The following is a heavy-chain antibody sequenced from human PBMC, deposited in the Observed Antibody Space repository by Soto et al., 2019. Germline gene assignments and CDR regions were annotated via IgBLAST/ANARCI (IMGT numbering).Heavy chain of an antibody. D-gene: IGHD3-22*01. CDR3: ARPRTYYYDSSGPHDAFDI. Sequence: GASVKVSCKASGYTFTSYYMHWVRQAPGQGLEWMGIINPSGGSTSYAQKFQGRVTMTRDTSTSTVYMELSSLRSEDTAVYYCARPRTYYYDSSGPHDAFDIWGQGTMVTVSS. CDR1: GYTFTSYY. CDR2: INPSGGST. J-gene: IGHJ3*02. V-gene: IGHV1-46*01.